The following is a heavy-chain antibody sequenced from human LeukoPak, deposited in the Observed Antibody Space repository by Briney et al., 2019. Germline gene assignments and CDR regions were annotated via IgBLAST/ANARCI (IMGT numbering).Heavy chain of an antibody. CDR2: INPSGGST. Sequence: GASVKVSCKASGYTFTSYYMHWVRQAPGQGLEWMGIINPSGGSTSYAQKFQGRVTMTRDTSISTAYMELSRLRSDDTAVYYCARRYSSSYYYYYYMDVWGKGTTVTVSS. D-gene: IGHD6-6*01. V-gene: IGHV1-46*01. CDR1: GYTFTSYY. CDR3: ARRYSSSYYYYYYMDV. J-gene: IGHJ6*03.